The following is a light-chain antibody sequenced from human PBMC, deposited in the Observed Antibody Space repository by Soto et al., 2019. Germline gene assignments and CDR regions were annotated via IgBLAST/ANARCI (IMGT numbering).Light chain of an antibody. CDR1: NIGSKS. CDR3: QVWDSSSDHVV. V-gene: IGLV3-21*04. J-gene: IGLJ2*01. Sequence: SYDLTQPPSVSVAPGKTARITCGGNNIGSKSVHWYQQKPGQAPVLVIYYDSDRPSGIPERFSGSNSGNTATLTISRVEAGDEADYYCQVWDSSSDHVVFGGGTKPTVL. CDR2: YDS.